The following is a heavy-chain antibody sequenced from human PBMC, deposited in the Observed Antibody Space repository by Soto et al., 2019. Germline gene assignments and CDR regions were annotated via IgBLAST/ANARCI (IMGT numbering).Heavy chain of an antibody. CDR3: AKDRGSGLYPSYYIDV. D-gene: IGHD3-10*01. CDR1: GFSFSSSA. Sequence: EMQLLESGGGLVHPGGSVRLSWAASGFSFSSSAVNWVRQTPEKGVEWVSFISGTGGSTFYAASVKGRFTISRANFNNILNPHMNTLRAEDTALYFCAKDRGSGLYPSYYIDVWGKGTTVTVSS. J-gene: IGHJ6*03. V-gene: IGHV3-23*01. CDR2: ISGTGGST.